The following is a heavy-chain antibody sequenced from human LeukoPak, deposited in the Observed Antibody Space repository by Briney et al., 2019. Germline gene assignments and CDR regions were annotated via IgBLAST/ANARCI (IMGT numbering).Heavy chain of an antibody. V-gene: IGHV4-39*07. Sequence: SETLSLTCTVSGGSISSSSYYWGWIRQPPGKGLEWIGSIYYSGSTYYNPSLKSRVTISVDTSKNQLSLKLSSVTAADTAVYYCARDVEEYGDYGYFQHWGQGTLVTVSS. CDR3: ARDVEEYGDYGYFQH. D-gene: IGHD4-17*01. J-gene: IGHJ1*01. CDR1: GGSISSSSYY. CDR2: IYYSGST.